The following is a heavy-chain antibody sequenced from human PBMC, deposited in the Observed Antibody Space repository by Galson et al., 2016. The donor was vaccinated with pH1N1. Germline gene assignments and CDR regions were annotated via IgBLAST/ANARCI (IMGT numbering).Heavy chain of an antibody. CDR2: ISSSSIYT. Sequence: SLRLSCAASGFTFSDYYMSWIRQAPGKGLEWVSYISSSSIYTHYADSVEGRFTISRDNARNSLYLQMNSLRAEDEAVYYCARTRGYSYGSFDYWGQGTLVTVSS. D-gene: IGHD5-18*01. V-gene: IGHV3-11*06. CDR1: GFTFSDYY. CDR3: ARTRGYSYGSFDY. J-gene: IGHJ4*02.